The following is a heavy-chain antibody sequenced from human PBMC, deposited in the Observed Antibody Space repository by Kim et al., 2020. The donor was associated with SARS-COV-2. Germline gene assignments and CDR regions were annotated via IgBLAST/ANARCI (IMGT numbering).Heavy chain of an antibody. V-gene: IGHV1-2*02. CDR2: INPNSGGT. Sequence: ASVKVSCKASGYTFTGYYMHWVRQAPGQGLEWMGWINPNSGGTNYAQKFQGRVTMTRDTSISTAYMELSRLRSDDTAVYYCARDLSSGSGFPQHWGQGTLVTVSS. J-gene: IGHJ1*01. D-gene: IGHD3-10*01. CDR3: ARDLSSGSGFPQH. CDR1: GYTFTGYY.